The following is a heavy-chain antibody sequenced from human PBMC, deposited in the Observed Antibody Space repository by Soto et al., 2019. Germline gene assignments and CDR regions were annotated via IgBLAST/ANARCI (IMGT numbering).Heavy chain of an antibody. V-gene: IGHV3-23*01. Sequence: GGSLRLSCAVYGFSCISYDMSWVRPAPGKGLEWVSTILVGGSTHYGDSVRGRFTISRDTSKNTVYLQMSSLTAGDTAVYYCAKATATGGGAFELCGQGTMVTVSS. J-gene: IGHJ3*01. CDR3: AKATATGGGAFEL. CDR2: ILVGGST. D-gene: IGHD2-8*02. CDR1: GFSCISYD.